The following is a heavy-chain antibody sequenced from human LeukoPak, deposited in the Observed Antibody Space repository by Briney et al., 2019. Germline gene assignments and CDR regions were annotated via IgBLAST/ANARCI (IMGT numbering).Heavy chain of an antibody. Sequence: SETLSLTCSVSGGSISIYYWNWIRQPAGKRLEWIGRIFTSGITNYNPSLKSRVTMSVDTSKNQFSLNLSSVTAADTAVYYCARESSGSYYNPQGYMDVWGKGTTVTVSS. CDR2: IFTSGIT. CDR3: ARESSGSYYNPQGYMDV. D-gene: IGHD3-10*01. CDR1: GGSISIYY. V-gene: IGHV4-4*07. J-gene: IGHJ6*03.